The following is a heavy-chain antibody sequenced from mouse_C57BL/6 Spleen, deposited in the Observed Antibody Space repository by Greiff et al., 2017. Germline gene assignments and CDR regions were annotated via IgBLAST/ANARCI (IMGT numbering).Heavy chain of an antibody. CDR2: IYPGDGDT. CDR3: AREERYWDVDFDY. CDR1: GYAFSSYW. Sequence: VQLQQSGAELVKPGASVKISCKASGYAFSSYWMNWVKQRPGKGLEWIGQIYPGDGDTNYNGKFKGKATLTADKSSSTAYMQRSSLTSEDSAVYFCAREERYWDVDFDYWGQGTTLTVSS. D-gene: IGHD4-1*01. V-gene: IGHV1-80*01. J-gene: IGHJ2*01.